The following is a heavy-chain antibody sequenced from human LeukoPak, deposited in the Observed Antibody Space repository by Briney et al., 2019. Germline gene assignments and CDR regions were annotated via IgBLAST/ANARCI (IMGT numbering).Heavy chain of an antibody. V-gene: IGHV1-18*01. CDR2: ISAYNGNT. J-gene: IGHJ6*02. D-gene: IGHD3-10*01. CDR1: GYTFTSYG. CDR3: ARVRYYGSGSYKTYYYGMDV. Sequence: GASVKVSCKASGYTFTSYGISWVRQAPGQGLEWMGWISAYNGNTNYAQKLQGRVTMTTDTSTSTAYMELSSLRSEDTAVYYCARVRYYGSGSYKTYYYGMDVWGQGTTVTVSS.